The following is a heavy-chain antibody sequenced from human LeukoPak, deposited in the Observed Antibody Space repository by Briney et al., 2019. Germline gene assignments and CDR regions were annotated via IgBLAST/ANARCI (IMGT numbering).Heavy chain of an antibody. V-gene: IGHV1-18*04. J-gene: IGHJ4*02. CDR1: GYTFTGYY. D-gene: IGHD3-22*01. Sequence: KPGASVKVSCKASGYTFTGYYMHWVRQAPGQGLEWMGWVSTNDGNTVYAQRLQGRVTMTTDTSTSVAYMELRSLTSDDTAVYYCTRAPPGMTMMTDYWGQGTLVTVSS. CDR3: TRAPPGMTMMTDY. CDR2: VSTNDGNT.